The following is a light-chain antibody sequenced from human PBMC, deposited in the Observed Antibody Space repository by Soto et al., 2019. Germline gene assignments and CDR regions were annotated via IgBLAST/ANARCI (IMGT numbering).Light chain of an antibody. CDR1: SSDVGGYNY. V-gene: IGLV2-14*01. CDR2: EVS. J-gene: IGLJ1*01. CDR3: SSYTSSNTYV. Sequence: QSALTQPASVSGSPGQSITISCTGTSSDVGGYNYVSWYQQHPGKAPKMMICEVSNRPSGVSSRFSVSKSGNTASLTISGLQAEDEADYYCSSYTSSNTYVFGTGTKLTVL.